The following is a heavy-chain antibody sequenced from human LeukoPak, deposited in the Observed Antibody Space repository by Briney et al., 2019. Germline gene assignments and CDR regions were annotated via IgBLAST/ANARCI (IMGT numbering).Heavy chain of an antibody. J-gene: IGHJ6*03. CDR1: LGSFSIYY. Sequence: SQTLSLTCTFSLGSFSIYYWSCIRHPPAKALECIGYIYTRGSTNYKPTLKSRVTISVDTSKTQFSLKLSSVTAADTAVYYCARLTGYYDFWSGQHYYYYMDVWGKGTTVTVSS. V-gene: IGHV4-4*09. D-gene: IGHD3-3*01. CDR3: ARLTGYYDFWSGQHYYYYMDV. CDR2: IYTRGST.